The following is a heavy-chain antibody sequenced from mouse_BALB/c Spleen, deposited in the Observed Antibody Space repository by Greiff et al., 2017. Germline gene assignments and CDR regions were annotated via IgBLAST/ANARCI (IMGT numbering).Heavy chain of an antibody. Sequence: EVKLMESGGGLVQPGGSRKLSCAASGFTFSSFGMHWVRQAPEKGLEWVAYISSGSSTIYYADTVKGRLTISRDNPKNTLFLQMTSLRSEDTAMYYCATGTDYWGQGTTLTVSS. V-gene: IGHV5-17*02. CDR1: GFTFSSFG. J-gene: IGHJ2*01. CDR3: ATGTDY. D-gene: IGHD4-1*01. CDR2: ISSGSSTI.